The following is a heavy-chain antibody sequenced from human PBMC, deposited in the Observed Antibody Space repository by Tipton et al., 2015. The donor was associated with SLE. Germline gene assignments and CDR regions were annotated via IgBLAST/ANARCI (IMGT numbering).Heavy chain of an antibody. CDR2: INTSGST. CDR3: ARDSYYCDYYYYCMDV. D-gene: IGHD1-26*01. J-gene: IGHJ6*02. Sequence: TLSLTCAVYGGSFSGYYWSWIRQPPGKGLEWIGGINTSGSTNYNPSLKSRVTKSVDTSKNQFSLKLSSVTAADTAVYYCARDSYYCDYYYYCMDVWGQGTTVTVSS. V-gene: IGHV4-34*01. CDR1: GGSFSGYY.